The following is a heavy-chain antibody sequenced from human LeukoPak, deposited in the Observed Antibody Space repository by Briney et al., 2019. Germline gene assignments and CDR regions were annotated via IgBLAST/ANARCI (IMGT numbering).Heavy chain of an antibody. CDR1: GFTFRNYA. Sequence: PGGSLRLSCAASGFTFRNYAMNCVRQAPGKGLEWVSTIESDDSGSYYTNSVKGRVTISRDNSNNMLSLQMNSLRPEDTAVYYCAKDSWSKNGIYDAFDIWGQGTMVTVSS. J-gene: IGHJ3*02. CDR3: AKDSWSKNGIYDAFDI. CDR2: IESDDSGS. V-gene: IGHV3-23*01. D-gene: IGHD2-21*01.